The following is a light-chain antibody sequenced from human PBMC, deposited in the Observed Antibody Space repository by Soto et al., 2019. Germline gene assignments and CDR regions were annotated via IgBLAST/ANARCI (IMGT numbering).Light chain of an antibody. CDR1: SSDVGGYNY. V-gene: IGLV2-14*01. Sequence: QSVLTQPASVPGSPGQSITISCTGTSSDVGGYNYVSWYQQHPGKAPKLMIYDVSNRPSGVSNRLSGSKSGNTASLTISGLQAEDEADYYCSSYTSSSTPYVFGTGTKVTVL. CDR3: SSYTSSSTPYV. CDR2: DVS. J-gene: IGLJ1*01.